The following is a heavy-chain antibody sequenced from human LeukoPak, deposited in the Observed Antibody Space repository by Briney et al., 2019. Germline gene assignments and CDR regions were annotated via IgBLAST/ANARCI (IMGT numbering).Heavy chain of an antibody. Sequence: SETLSLTCAVYGGSFSGYYWSWIRQPPGKGLEWIGEINHSGSTNYNPSLKSRVTISVDTSKNQFSLKLSSVTAADTAVYYCASMGHSSSWYQFDYWGQGTLVTVSS. D-gene: IGHD6-13*01. CDR3: ASMGHSSSWYQFDY. CDR1: GGSFSGYY. CDR2: INHSGST. J-gene: IGHJ4*02. V-gene: IGHV4-34*01.